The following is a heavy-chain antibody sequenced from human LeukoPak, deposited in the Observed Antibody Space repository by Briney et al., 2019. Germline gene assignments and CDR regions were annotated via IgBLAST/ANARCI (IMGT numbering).Heavy chain of an antibody. V-gene: IGHV3-23*01. CDR2: ISGSGGST. Sequence: GGSLRLSCAASGFTFSSYAMSWVRQAPGKGLEWVSAISGSGGSTYYADSVKGRFTISRDNAKNSLYLQMNSLRAEDTAVYYCARDLVGATPDYWGQGTLVTVSS. CDR1: GFTFSSYA. CDR3: ARDLVGATPDY. D-gene: IGHD1-26*01. J-gene: IGHJ4*02.